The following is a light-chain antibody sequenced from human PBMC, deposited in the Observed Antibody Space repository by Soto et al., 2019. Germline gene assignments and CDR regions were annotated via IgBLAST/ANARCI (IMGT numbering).Light chain of an antibody. Sequence: EFVLTQSPGTLSLSPGERATLSCRASQSVSSNLAWYQQKPGQAPRLLIYDASNRATGIPARFSGSGSGTDFTLTISRLEPEDFAVYYCQQYGNSPQTFGQ. CDR1: QSVSSN. CDR2: DAS. V-gene: IGKV3-20*01. CDR3: QQYGNSPQT. J-gene: IGKJ1*01.